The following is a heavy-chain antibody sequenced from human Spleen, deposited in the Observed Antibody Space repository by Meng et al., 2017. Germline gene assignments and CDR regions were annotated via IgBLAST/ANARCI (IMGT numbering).Heavy chain of an antibody. CDR1: GFSLSTSGVG. CDR2: IHWNDDK. V-gene: IGHV2-5*01. J-gene: IGHJ4*02. CDR3: AHRWYIYNTMDY. Sequence: SGPTLVKPTQTLTLTCTFSGFSLSTSGVGVGWIRQPPGKALEWLALIHWNDDKRYSPSLKSRLTITKDTSKNQVFLTMTNMDPVDTATYYCAHRWYIYNTMDYWGQGTLVTVSS. D-gene: IGHD1-1*01.